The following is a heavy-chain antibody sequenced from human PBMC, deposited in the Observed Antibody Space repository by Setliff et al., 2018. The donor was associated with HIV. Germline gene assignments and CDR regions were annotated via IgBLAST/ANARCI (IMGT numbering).Heavy chain of an antibody. D-gene: IGHD5-12*01. V-gene: IGHV1-69*05. J-gene: IGHJ4*02. Sequence: SVKVSCKASGYTFTSYGISWVRQAPGQGLEWMGGIIPIFGTANYAQKFQGRVTITRDTSASTAYMELSSLRPEDTAVYYCASPTTIPHWGQGTLVTVSS. CDR1: GYTFTSYG. CDR2: IIPIFGTA. CDR3: ASPTTIPH.